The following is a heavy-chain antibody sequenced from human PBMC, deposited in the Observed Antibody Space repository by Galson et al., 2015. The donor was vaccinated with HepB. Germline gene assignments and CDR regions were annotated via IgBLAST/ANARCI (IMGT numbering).Heavy chain of an antibody. CDR2: INAGNGNT. J-gene: IGHJ6*02. Sequence: SVKVSCKASGYTFTSYAMHWVRQAPGQRLELMGWINAGNGNTKYSQKLQGRVTITRDTSASTAYMELSSLRSEDTAVYYCARVRVFGVVTPMDVWGQGTTVTVSS. CDR1: GYTFTSYA. D-gene: IGHD3-3*01. V-gene: IGHV1-3*01. CDR3: ARVRVFGVVTPMDV.